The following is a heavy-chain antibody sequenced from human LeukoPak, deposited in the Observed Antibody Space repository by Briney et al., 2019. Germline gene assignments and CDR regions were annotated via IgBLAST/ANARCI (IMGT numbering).Heavy chain of an antibody. CDR1: GYTLTELS. J-gene: IGHJ6*03. V-gene: IGHV1-24*01. CDR2: FDPEDGET. CDR3: ARAIRGIAAAHYYYYMDV. Sequence: GASVKVSCKVSGYTLTELSMHWVRQAPGKGLEWMGGFDPEDGETIYAQKFQGRVTMTEDTSTDTAYMELSSLRSEDTAVYYCARAIRGIAAAHYYYYMDVWGKGTTVTISS. D-gene: IGHD6-13*01.